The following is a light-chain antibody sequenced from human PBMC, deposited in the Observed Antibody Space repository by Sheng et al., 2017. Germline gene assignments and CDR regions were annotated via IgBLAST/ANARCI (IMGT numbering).Light chain of an antibody. CDR2: YDS. V-gene: IGLV3-21*02. J-gene: IGLJ3*02. CDR1: NIGSKS. CDR3: QVWDSSSDHRV. Sequence: SYELTQAPSVSVAPGQTARITCGGNNIGSKSVHWYQQKPGQAPVLVIYYDSDRPSGIPERFSGSNSGNTATLTISRVEAGDEADYYCQVWDSSSDHRVFGGGTKLTVL.